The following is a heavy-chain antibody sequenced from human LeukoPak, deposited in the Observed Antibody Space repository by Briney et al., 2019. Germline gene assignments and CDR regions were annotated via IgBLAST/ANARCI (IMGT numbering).Heavy chain of an antibody. J-gene: IGHJ4*02. Sequence: SETLSLTCTVSGGSISSYYWNWIRQPAGKGLELIGRISSSGSANYNPSLKSRVTLSVDTSKNQLSLILNSVTAADTAVFYCARDEDFDYWGQGTLVTVSS. V-gene: IGHV4-4*07. CDR1: GGSISSYY. CDR3: ARDEDFDY. CDR2: ISSSGSA.